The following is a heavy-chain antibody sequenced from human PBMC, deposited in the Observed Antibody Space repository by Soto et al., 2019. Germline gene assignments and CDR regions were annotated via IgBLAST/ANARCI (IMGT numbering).Heavy chain of an antibody. CDR1: GGSISSGGYS. CDR3: VRGGKMVTAFDY. CDR2: IYHSGSP. D-gene: IGHD2-21*02. Sequence: QLQLQESGSGLVKPSQTLSLTCAVSGGSISSGGYSWSWIRQPPGKGLEWIGYIYHSGSPYYNPSLQSRVTISVDGSKNPFYLKLSSVTAADTAVYYCVRGGKMVTAFDYWGQGTLVTVSS. V-gene: IGHV4-30-2*01. J-gene: IGHJ4*02.